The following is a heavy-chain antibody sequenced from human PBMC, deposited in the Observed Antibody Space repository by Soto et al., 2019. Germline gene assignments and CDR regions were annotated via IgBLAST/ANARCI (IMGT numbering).Heavy chain of an antibody. CDR3: ARDRRARSSLGYCSSTSCYGGWFDP. CDR2: IWYDGSNK. J-gene: IGHJ5*02. CDR1: GFTFSSYG. D-gene: IGHD2-2*01. V-gene: IGHV3-33*01. Sequence: GSLRLSCAASGFTFSSYGMHWVRQAPGKGLEWVAVIWYDGSNKYYADSVKGRFTISRDNSKNTLYLQMNSLRAEDTAVYYCARDRRARSSLGYCSSTSCYGGWFDPWGQGTLVTVSS.